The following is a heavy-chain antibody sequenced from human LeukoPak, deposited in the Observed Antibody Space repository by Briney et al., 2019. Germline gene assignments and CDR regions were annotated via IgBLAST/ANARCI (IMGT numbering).Heavy chain of an antibody. CDR2: INPYSGGT. V-gene: IGHV1-2*06. J-gene: IGHJ4*02. Sequence: ASVKVSCKASGYTFTGYYIHWVRQAPGQGLEWMGQINPYSGGTDYAQKFQGRVTMTRDTSITTAYMELSRLRSDDTAVYYCARGGCDYWGQGTLVTVSS. CDR3: ARGGCDY. CDR1: GYTFTGYY.